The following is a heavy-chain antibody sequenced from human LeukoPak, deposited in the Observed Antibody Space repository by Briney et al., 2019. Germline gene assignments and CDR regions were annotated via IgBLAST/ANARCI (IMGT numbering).Heavy chain of an antibody. J-gene: IGHJ4*02. V-gene: IGHV3-66*01. Sequence: PGGSLRLSCAASGFTFSNYMNWVRQAPGKGLGWVSVIYSGGSTYYADSVKGRFTISRDDSKNTLYLQMNSLRAEDTAVYYCARDRGAYFYDTGYWGQGTLVTVSS. CDR1: GFTFSNY. CDR3: ARDRGAYFYDTGY. D-gene: IGHD3-22*01. CDR2: IYSGGST.